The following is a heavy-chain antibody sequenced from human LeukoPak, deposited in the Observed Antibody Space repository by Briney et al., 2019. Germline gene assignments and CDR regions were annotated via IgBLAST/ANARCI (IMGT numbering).Heavy chain of an antibody. D-gene: IGHD6-13*01. CDR1: GGSISSSSNY. CDR2: IYYSGST. J-gene: IGHJ5*02. CDR3: ARHHRKQQLVLRLNWFDP. Sequence: SETLSLTCTASGGSISSSSNYWGWIRQPPGKGLGWMGGIYYSGSTYYNPSLKSRVTISVNTSKNQFSLRLSSVTAADTAVYYCARHHRKQQLVLRLNWFDPWGQGTLVTVSS. V-gene: IGHV4-39*01.